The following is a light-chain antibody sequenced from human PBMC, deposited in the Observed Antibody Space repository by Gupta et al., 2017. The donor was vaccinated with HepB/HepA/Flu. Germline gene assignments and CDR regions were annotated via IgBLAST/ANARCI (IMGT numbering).Light chain of an antibody. CDR3: QQKDRTPKT. CDR2: DAT. CDR1: QSISSS. J-gene: IGKJ1*01. Sequence: DIQMTQSPSSLSASVGDRVTITCRASQSISSSLNWYQQRPGKAPKLLIYDATTLQSGVPSRFSGSGSGTDFSLIIGRLQPEDFVTYYCQQKDRTPKTFGQGTMVEVK. V-gene: IGKV1-39*01.